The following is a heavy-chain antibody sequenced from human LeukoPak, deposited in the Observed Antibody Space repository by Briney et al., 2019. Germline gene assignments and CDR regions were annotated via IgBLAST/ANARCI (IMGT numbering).Heavy chain of an antibody. CDR3: ARDPYSGNYGAYYYYYMDV. Sequence: GGSLRLSCAASGFTFSDYAMHWVRQAPGKGLEWVSSITSSSSYIYYADSVKGRFTISRDNAKNSLYLQMDSLRVEDTAEYYCARDPYSGNYGAYYYYYMDVWGKGTTVTVSS. CDR1: GFTFSDYA. V-gene: IGHV3-21*06. J-gene: IGHJ6*03. CDR2: ITSSSSYI. D-gene: IGHD1-26*01.